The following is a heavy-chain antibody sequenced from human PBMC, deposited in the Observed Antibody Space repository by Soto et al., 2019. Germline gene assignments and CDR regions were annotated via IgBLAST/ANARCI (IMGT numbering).Heavy chain of an antibody. Sequence: QVQLVESGGGVVQPGRSLRLSCAASGFIFSSYGMHWVRQAPGKGLEWVAVISYDGINKNHADSVKGRFTISRDNSKNPLHLQMNSLRAEDTAVYYCAKDQSGYDHYARDVWGQGTAVTVSS. J-gene: IGHJ6*02. D-gene: IGHD3-3*01. CDR2: ISYDGINK. CDR1: GFIFSSYG. V-gene: IGHV3-30*18. CDR3: AKDQSGYDHYARDV.